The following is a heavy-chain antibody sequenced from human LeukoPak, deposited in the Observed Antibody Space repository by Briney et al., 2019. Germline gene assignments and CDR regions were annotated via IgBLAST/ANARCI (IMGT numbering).Heavy chain of an antibody. CDR3: ARGLATTWLDAFDI. V-gene: IGHV4-38-2*02. CDR1: GYSISSGYY. J-gene: IGHJ3*02. D-gene: IGHD1-26*01. CDR2: IYHSGST. Sequence: SETLSLTCTVSGYSISSGYYWGWIRQPPGKGLEWIGSIYHSGSTYYNPSLKSRVTISVDTSKNQFSLKLSSVTAADTAVYYCARGLATTWLDAFDIWGRGTTVTVSS.